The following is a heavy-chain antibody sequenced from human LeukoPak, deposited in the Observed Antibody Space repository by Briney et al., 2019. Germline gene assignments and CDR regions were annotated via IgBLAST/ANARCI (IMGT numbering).Heavy chain of an antibody. CDR3: ANPEWGTYLVGFDY. J-gene: IGHJ4*02. CDR2: ISISGDDT. Sequence: GGSLRLSCAAPGFTFSSSAMSWVRQAPGKGLEWVSAISISGDDTYYAESVKGRFTISRDNSKNTLYLRMNSLRAEDTAVYFCANPEWGTYLVGFDYWGQGTLVTVSS. D-gene: IGHD1-26*01. V-gene: IGHV3-23*01. CDR1: GFTFSSSA.